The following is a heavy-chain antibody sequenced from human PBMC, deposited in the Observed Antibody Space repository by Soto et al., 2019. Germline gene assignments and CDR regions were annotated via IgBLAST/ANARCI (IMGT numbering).Heavy chain of an antibody. CDR3: AKDGASDYGDYGWFDP. CDR1: GFTFSSYA. V-gene: IGHV3-23*01. Sequence: LRLSCAASGFTFSSYAMSWVRQAPGKGLEWVSAISGSGGSTYYADSVEGRFTISRDNSKNTLYLQMNSLRAEDTAVYYCAKDGASDYGDYGWFDPWGQGTLVTVSS. CDR2: ISGSGGST. J-gene: IGHJ5*02. D-gene: IGHD4-17*01.